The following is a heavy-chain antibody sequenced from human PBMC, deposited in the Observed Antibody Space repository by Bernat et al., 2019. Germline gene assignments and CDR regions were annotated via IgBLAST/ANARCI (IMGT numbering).Heavy chain of an antibody. CDR1: GFTFSSYW. CDR3: ATAPGYCSGGSCYWYGMDV. V-gene: IGHV3-74*01. Sequence: EVQLVESGGGLVQPGGSLRLSCAAPGFTFSSYWMHWVRQAPGKGLVWVSRINSDGSSTSYADTVQGRFTISRDNAKNTLYLQMNSLRAEDTAVYYCATAPGYCSGGSCYWYGMDVWGQGTTVTVSS. CDR2: INSDGSST. D-gene: IGHD2-15*01. J-gene: IGHJ6*02.